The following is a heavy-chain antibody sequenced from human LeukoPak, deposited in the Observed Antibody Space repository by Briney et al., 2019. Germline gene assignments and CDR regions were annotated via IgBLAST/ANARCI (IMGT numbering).Heavy chain of an antibody. J-gene: IGHJ6*02. CDR3: ARDGYSSGWYRDYGMDV. V-gene: IGHV4-59*01. CDR2: IYYSGST. Sequence: SETLSLTCTVSGGSISSYYWSWIRQPPGKGLEWIGYIYYSGSTNYNPSLKSRVTISVDTSKNQFSLKLSSVTAADTAVYYCARDGYSSGWYRDYGMDVWGQGTTVTVSS. CDR1: GGSISSYY. D-gene: IGHD6-19*01.